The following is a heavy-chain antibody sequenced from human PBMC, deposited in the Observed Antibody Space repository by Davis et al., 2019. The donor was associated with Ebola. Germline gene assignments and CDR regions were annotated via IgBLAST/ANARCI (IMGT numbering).Heavy chain of an antibody. CDR1: GFTFSNAW. CDR2: VRSKTDGGAT. J-gene: IGHJ5*02. Sequence: PGGSLRLSCAASGFTFSNAWMSWVRQAPGRGLEWVGRVRSKTDGGATDYAAPVRGRFNISRDDSKNLLYLQMNSLITDDTAFYYCTTEVVGDYIWGSHTSTSNWFDPWGQGTLVTVSS. D-gene: IGHD3-16*01. CDR3: TTEVVGDYIWGSHTSTSNWFDP. V-gene: IGHV3-15*01.